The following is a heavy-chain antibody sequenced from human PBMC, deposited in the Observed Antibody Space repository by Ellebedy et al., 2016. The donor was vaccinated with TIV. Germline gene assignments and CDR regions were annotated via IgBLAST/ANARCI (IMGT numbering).Heavy chain of an antibody. J-gene: IGHJ5*02. CDR3: ARPGGQSSDRKGS. D-gene: IGHD6-25*01. Sequence: PGGSLRLSCAASGFTFTSYAMTRVRQAPGKGLEWVSAITGSGASTHYADSVKGRFTISRDNSKNTLYLQMNSLRAEDTGVYYCARPGGQSSDRKGSWGQGTMVTVSS. CDR2: ITGSGAST. CDR1: GFTFTSYA. V-gene: IGHV3-23*01.